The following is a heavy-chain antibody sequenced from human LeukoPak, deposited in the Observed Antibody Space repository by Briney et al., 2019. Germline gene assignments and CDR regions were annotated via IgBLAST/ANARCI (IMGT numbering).Heavy chain of an antibody. CDR2: IYTSGST. D-gene: IGHD3-3*01. Sequence: SETLSLTCTVSGGSISSYYWSWIRQPAGKGLEWIGRIYTSGSTNYNPSLKSRVTMSVDTSKNQFSLKLSSVTAADTAVYYCARAPPLPGITIFGPGQDAFDIWGQGTMVTVSS. CDR3: ARAPPLPGITIFGPGQDAFDI. J-gene: IGHJ3*02. V-gene: IGHV4-4*07. CDR1: GGSISSYY.